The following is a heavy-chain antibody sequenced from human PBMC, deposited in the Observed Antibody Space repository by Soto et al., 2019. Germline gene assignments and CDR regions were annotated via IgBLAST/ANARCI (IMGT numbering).Heavy chain of an antibody. J-gene: IGHJ6*02. CDR2: IIPIFGTA. CDR3: ARGYCSGGSCYYYYYYGMAV. V-gene: IGHV1-69*01. Sequence: GLEWMGGIIPIFGTANYAQKFQGRVTITADESTSTAYMELSSLRSEDTAVYYCARGYCSGGSCYYYYYYGMAVWGQGTTVTVSS. D-gene: IGHD2-15*01.